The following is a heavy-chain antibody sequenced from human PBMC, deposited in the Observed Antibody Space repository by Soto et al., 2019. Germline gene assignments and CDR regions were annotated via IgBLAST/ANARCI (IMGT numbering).Heavy chain of an antibody. D-gene: IGHD3-10*01. V-gene: IGHV3-33*01. CDR3: ARDPPYYLYRDV. CDR1: GFTFSSYG. J-gene: IGHJ6*03. CDR2: IWYDGSNK. Sequence: QVQLVESGGGVVQPGRSLRLSCAASGFTFSSYGMHWVRQAPGKGLEWVAVIWYDGSNKYYADSVKGRFTISRDNSKNTLYLQMNSLRAEDTAVYYCARDPPYYLYRDVWGKGTTVTVSS.